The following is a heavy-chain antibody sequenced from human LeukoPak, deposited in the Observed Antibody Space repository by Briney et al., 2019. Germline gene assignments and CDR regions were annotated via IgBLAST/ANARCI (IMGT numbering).Heavy chain of an antibody. CDR3: AREAYRGLDW. CDR2: IYTSGST. V-gene: IGHV4-61*02. CDR1: GGSISSGSYY. J-gene: IGHJ4*02. D-gene: IGHD2-2*01. Sequence: PSQTLSLTCTVSGGSISSGSYYWSWIRQPAGKGLEWIGRIYTSGSTNYNPSLKSRVTISVDTSKNQFSLKLSSVTAADTAVYYCAREAYRGLDWWGQGTLVTVSS.